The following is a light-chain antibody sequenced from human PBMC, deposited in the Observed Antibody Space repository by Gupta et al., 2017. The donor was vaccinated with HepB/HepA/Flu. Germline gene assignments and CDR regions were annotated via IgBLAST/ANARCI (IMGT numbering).Light chain of an antibody. Sequence: SYELTQPPSVSVSRGQTASMTCPGDKLGDKYACWYQQKPGQSTVLVSDQDTKRHSAIPDRCLGFNYGTNANIHTSGTHAVDDAYDYYPQWDSTTTVVFGTGTKVTVL. CDR2: QDT. J-gene: IGLJ1*01. V-gene: IGLV3-1*01. CDR1: KLGDKY. CDR3: PQWDSTTTVV.